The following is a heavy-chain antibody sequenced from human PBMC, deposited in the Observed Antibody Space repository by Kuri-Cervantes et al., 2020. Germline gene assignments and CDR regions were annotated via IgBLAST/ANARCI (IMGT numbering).Heavy chain of an antibody. CDR1: GGSISSYY. V-gene: IGHV4-4*07. CDR3: AGDSSGYYDYYGMDV. Sequence: SETLSLTCTVSGGSISSYYWSRIRQPAGKGLEWIGRIYTSGSTNYNPSLKSRVTMSVDTSKNQFSLKLSSVTAADTAVYYCAGDSSGYYDYYGMDVWGQGTTVTVSS. D-gene: IGHD3-22*01. J-gene: IGHJ6*02. CDR2: IYTSGST.